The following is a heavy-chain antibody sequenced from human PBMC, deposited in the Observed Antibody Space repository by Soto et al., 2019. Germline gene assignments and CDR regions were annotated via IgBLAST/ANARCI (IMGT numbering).Heavy chain of an antibody. CDR1: GGSISSSSYY. V-gene: IGHV3-53*01. D-gene: IGHD1-1*01. CDR2: IYSGGST. CDR3: ARGDHNLGFDY. Sequence: PSETLSLTCTVSGGSISSSSYYWGWIRQPPGKGLEWVSVIYSGGSTYYADSVKGRFTISRDNAKNSLYLQMNSLRAEDTAVYYCARGDHNLGFDYWGQGTLVTVSS. J-gene: IGHJ4*02.